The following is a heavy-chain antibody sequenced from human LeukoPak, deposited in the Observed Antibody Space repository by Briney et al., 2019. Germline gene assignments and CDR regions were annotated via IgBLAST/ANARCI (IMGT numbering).Heavy chain of an antibody. CDR2: IIPILGIA. V-gene: IGHV1-69*04. D-gene: IGHD3-10*01. Sequence: ASVKVSCKASGGTFSSYAISWVRQAPGQGLEWMGRIIPILGIANYAQKFQGRVTMTRNTSISTAYMELSSLRSEDTAVYYCARAARYYGSGSYYQYYFDYWGQGTLVTVSP. J-gene: IGHJ4*02. CDR3: ARAARYYGSGSYYQYYFDY. CDR1: GGTFSSYA.